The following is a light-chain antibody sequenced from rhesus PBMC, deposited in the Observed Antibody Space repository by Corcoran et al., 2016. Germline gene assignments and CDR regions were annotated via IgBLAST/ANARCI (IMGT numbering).Light chain of an antibody. Sequence: QAALTQPRSVSGSPGQAVTISCTGTSSDIGGYNYVSWNQQRPGTAPKLMIYEVSKRPSGVSVRFSGSKSGNTASLTISGLQAEDEADYYCCSYVGTYTFVFGSGTKLTVL. J-gene: IGLJ6*01. CDR3: CSYVGTYTFV. CDR1: SSDIGGYNY. CDR2: EVS. V-gene: IGLV2-32*01.